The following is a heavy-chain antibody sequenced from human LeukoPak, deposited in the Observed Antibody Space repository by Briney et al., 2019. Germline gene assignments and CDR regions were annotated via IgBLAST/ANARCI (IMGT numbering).Heavy chain of an antibody. V-gene: IGHV1-2*02. Sequence: ASVKVSCKASGYTFTGSYIHWVRQAPGQGLEWMGWINPNSGGTNFAQKFQGRVTMTRDTSISTVYMELSRLRSDDTAVYYCSREDYWGQGTLVTVSS. CDR3: SREDY. CDR2: INPNSGGT. CDR1: GYTFTGSY. J-gene: IGHJ4*02.